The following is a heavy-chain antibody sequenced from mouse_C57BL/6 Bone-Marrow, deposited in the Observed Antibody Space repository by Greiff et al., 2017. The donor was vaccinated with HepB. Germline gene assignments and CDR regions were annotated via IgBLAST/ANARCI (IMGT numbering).Heavy chain of an antibody. J-gene: IGHJ2*01. Sequence: VQLKESGAELVKPGASVKLSCTASGFNIKDYYMHWVKQRTEQGLEWIGRIDPEDGETKYAPKFQGKATITADTSSNTAYLQLSSLTSEDTAVYYCARDLLLRVPYFDYWGQGTTLTVSS. CDR1: GFNIKDYY. CDR3: ARDLLLRVPYFDY. D-gene: IGHD1-1*01. V-gene: IGHV14-2*01. CDR2: IDPEDGET.